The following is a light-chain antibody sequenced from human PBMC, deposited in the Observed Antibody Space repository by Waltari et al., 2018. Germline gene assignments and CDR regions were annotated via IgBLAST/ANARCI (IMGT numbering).Light chain of an antibody. V-gene: IGKV1-5*03. Sequence: DIQMTQSPSTLSASVGDRVTITCRTSQSISSWLPWYQQKPGKAPKLLIYKASSLERDVPSRFSGSGSGTEFTLTISSLQPDDFATFYCQHYSSYPPTFGGGTKVEIK. CDR3: QHYSSYPPT. CDR1: QSISSW. J-gene: IGKJ4*01. CDR2: KAS.